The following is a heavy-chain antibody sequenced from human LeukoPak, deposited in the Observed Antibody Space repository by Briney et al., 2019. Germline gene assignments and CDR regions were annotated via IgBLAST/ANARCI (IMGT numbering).Heavy chain of an antibody. CDR1: GGSISSSSNY. CDR3: ARGGESGYDT. D-gene: IGHD5-12*01. J-gene: IGHJ5*02. CDR2: IYSTGNT. V-gene: IGHV4-39*01. Sequence: PSETLSLTCTVSGGSISSSSNYWGWIRQPPGKGLEWIGTIYSTGNTYYDPSLKSRLTISVDTSKNQFSLKLSSVTAADTAVYYCARGGESGYDTWGQGSLVTVSS.